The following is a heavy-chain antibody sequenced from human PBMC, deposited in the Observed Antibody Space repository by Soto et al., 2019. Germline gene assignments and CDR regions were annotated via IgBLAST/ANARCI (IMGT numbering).Heavy chain of an antibody. CDR1: GGAFNGYY. CDR3: AIAGAALVRGSIGGFDY. CDR2: INHSGTV. J-gene: IGHJ4*02. Sequence: QVHLQQWGAGLLKPSETLSLTCAVNGGAFNGYYWTWIRQSPGKGLQWIGEINHSGTVDYNPSLKSRVTFSIDTSKKPFSLPLTSVTAADTAVYYCAIAGAALVRGSIGGFDYWGQGTLVTVSS. V-gene: IGHV4-34*01. D-gene: IGHD3-10*01.